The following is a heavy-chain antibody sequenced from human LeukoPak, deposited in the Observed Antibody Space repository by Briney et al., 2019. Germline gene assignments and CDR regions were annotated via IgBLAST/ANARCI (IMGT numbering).Heavy chain of an antibody. CDR1: GYTFTSYY. CDR3: ARVAEGGTYSSNRGDFDI. CDR2: INPSDGST. Sequence: ASVKVSCKASGYTFTSYYMHWVRQAPGQGLKWMGVINPSDGSTSYSPHFQGRVTMARDTSTSTVYMELSSLRSEDTAVYYCARVAEGGTYSSNRGDFDIWGQGTMVTVSS. D-gene: IGHD6-19*01. J-gene: IGHJ3*02. V-gene: IGHV1-46*01.